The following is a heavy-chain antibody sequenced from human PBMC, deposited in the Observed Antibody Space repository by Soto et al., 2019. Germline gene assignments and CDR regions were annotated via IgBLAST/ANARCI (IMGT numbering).Heavy chain of an antibody. Sequence: ASVKVSCKASGYTFTSYGISWVRQAPGQGLEWMGWISAYNGNTNYAQKLQGRVTITRDMSTSTAYMELSSLRSEDTAVYYCAAGSYGSGSYRPTPVNFDYWGQGTLVTVSS. CDR1: GYTFTSYG. J-gene: IGHJ4*02. CDR2: ISAYNGNT. V-gene: IGHV1-18*01. D-gene: IGHD3-10*01. CDR3: AAGSYGSGSYRPTPVNFDY.